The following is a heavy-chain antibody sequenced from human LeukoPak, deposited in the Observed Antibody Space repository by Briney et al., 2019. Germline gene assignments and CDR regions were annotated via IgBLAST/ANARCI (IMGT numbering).Heavy chain of an antibody. V-gene: IGHV3-23*01. D-gene: IGHD3-10*02. CDR3: AELGITMIGGV. J-gene: IGHJ6*04. CDR1: GFSLSSYA. Sequence: GGSLRLSCAASGFSLSSYAMGWVRQAPGKGLEWVSAISSTDAGTYHADSVRGRFTISRDSSKNTLYLQMNSLRAEDTAVYYCAELGITMIGGVWGKGTTVTISS. CDR2: ISSTDAGT.